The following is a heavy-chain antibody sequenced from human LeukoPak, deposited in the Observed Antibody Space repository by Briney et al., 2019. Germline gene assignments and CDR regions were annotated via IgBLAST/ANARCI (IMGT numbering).Heavy chain of an antibody. CDR3: AREDYGSGSSNAEYFQH. CDR1: GFTFSSYA. D-gene: IGHD3-10*01. CDR2: ISYDGSNK. V-gene: IGHV3-30-3*01. Sequence: GGSLRLSCAASGFTFSSYAMHWVRQAPGKGLEWVAVISYDGSNKYYADSVKGRFSISRDNSKNTLYLQMNSLRAEDTAVYYCAREDYGSGSSNAEYFQHWGQGTLVTVSS. J-gene: IGHJ1*01.